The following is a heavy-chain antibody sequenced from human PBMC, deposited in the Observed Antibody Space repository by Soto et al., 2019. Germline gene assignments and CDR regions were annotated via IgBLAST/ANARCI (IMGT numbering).Heavy chain of an antibody. J-gene: IGHJ6*02. D-gene: IGHD3-3*01. CDR2: ISAYNGNA. V-gene: IGHV1-18*04. CDR3: ARVGGAPLTIFGVVMSHYYGMDV. CDR1: GYTFTSYG. Sequence: ASVKVSCKASGYTFTSYGISWVRQAPGQGLEWMGWISAYNGNANYAQKLQGRVTMTTDTSTSTAYMELRSLRSDDTAVYYCARVGGAPLTIFGVVMSHYYGMDVWGQGTTVTVSS.